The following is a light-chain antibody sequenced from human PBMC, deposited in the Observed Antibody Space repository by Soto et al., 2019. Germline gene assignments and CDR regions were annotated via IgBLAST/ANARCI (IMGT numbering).Light chain of an antibody. J-gene: IGLJ2*01. V-gene: IGLV3-21*02. CDR3: QRYNNWPLT. CDR1: NFGRKS. Sequence: SYELTQPPSVSVAPGQTASITCGGNNFGRKSVHWYQQKPGQAPVLVVFEDSDRPSGIPDRFFGSNSGNTATLTISRVEAGDDADYYCQRYNNWPLTFGGGTKITVL. CDR2: EDS.